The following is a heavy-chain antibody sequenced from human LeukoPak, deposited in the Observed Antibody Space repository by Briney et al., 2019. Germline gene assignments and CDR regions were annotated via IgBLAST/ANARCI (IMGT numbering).Heavy chain of an antibody. CDR3: ASQGRGAFDI. J-gene: IGHJ3*02. Sequence: GGSLRLSCAASGFTFSSYAMSWVRQAPGKGLEWVSGISGSGDNTYYADSVKGRFNISRDSSKNTLYLQMSSLRVEDTAVYYCASQGRGAFDIWGQGTMVTVSS. CDR2: ISGSGDNT. CDR1: GFTFSSYA. V-gene: IGHV3-23*01. D-gene: IGHD3-10*01.